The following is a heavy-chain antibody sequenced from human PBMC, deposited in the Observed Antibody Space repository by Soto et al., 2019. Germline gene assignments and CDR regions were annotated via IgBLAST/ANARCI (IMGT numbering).Heavy chain of an antibody. D-gene: IGHD3-22*01. J-gene: IGHJ4*02. CDR2: ISYDGSNK. V-gene: IGHV3-30-3*01. Sequence: PGGSLRLSCAASGFTFSSYAMHWVRQAPGKGLEWVAVISYDGSNKYYADSVKGRFTISRDNSKNTLYLQMNSLRAEDTAVYYCARVGPSPYDSSGYYAQIDYWGQGXLVTVSS. CDR3: ARVGPSPYDSSGYYAQIDY. CDR1: GFTFSSYA.